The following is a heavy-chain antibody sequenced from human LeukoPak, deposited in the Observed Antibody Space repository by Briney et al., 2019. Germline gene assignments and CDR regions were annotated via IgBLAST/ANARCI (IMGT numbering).Heavy chain of an antibody. V-gene: IGHV3-23*01. CDR1: GFTFSSYA. J-gene: IGHJ4*02. Sequence: GGSLRLSCAASGFTFSSYAMSWVRQAPGKGLEWVSAISGSGGSTYYADSVKGRFTISRDNSKNTLYLQMNSLRAEDTAVYYCAKDQVVGATITYYFDYWGQGTLVTVSS. D-gene: IGHD1-26*01. CDR3: AKDQVVGATITYYFDY. CDR2: ISGSGGST.